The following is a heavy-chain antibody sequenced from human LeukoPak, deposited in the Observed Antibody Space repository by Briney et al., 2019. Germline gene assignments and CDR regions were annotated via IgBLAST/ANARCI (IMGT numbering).Heavy chain of an antibody. Sequence: SETLSLTCAVYGGSFSGYYRSWIRQPPGKGLEWIGEINHSGSTNYNPSLKSRVTISVDTSKNQFSLKLSSVTAADTAVYYCARLYYYDSSGSYYFDYWGQGTLVTVSS. J-gene: IGHJ4*02. CDR3: ARLYYYDSSGSYYFDY. D-gene: IGHD3-22*01. V-gene: IGHV4-34*01. CDR2: INHSGST. CDR1: GGSFSGYY.